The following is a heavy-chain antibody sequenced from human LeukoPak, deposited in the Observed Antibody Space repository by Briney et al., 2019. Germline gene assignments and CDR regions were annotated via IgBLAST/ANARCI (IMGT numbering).Heavy chain of an antibody. V-gene: IGHV5-51*01. D-gene: IGHD6-13*01. J-gene: IGHJ3*02. Sequence: SGESLKISCKGSGYSFTSYWIAWVRQMPEKGLEWMGILYPGDSDTRYSPSFQGQVTISADRSITTAYLQWSSLKASDTAMYYCARLYLPYTSAWYGSAFDIWGQGTMVTVSS. CDR1: GYSFTSYW. CDR2: LYPGDSDT. CDR3: ARLYLPYTSAWYGSAFDI.